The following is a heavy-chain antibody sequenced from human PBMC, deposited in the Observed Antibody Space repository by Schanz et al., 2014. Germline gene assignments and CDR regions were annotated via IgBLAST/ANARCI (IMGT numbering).Heavy chain of an antibody. V-gene: IGHV3-48*01. CDR1: GFSFSSYS. CDR3: ARARYSGYDPTRH. D-gene: IGHD5-12*01. Sequence: EVQLVESGGGLVQPGESLRLSCAVSGFSFSSYSMSWVRQAPGKGLEWIAYISSGGTTIYYADSVKGRFTMSRDTAKXTAYMELNGLTTDDTATYFCARARYSGYDPTRHWGQGTLVTVSS. CDR2: ISSGGTTI. J-gene: IGHJ4*02.